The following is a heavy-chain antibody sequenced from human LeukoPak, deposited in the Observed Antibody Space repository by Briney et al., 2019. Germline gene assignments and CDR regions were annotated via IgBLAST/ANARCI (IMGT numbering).Heavy chain of an antibody. CDR1: GYTFTGYY. CDR3: ARGNYYGSGTAYYFDY. CDR2: INPNSGGT. D-gene: IGHD3-10*01. Sequence: ASVKVSCKASGYTFTGYYMHWVRQAPGQGLEWMGWINPNSGGTNYAQKFQGRVTMTRDTSISTAYMELSRLRSDDTAVYYRARGNYYGSGTAYYFDYWGQGTLVTVSS. V-gene: IGHV1-2*02. J-gene: IGHJ4*02.